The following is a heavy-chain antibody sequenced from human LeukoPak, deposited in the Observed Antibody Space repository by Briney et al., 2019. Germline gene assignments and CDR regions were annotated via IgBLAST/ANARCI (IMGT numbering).Heavy chain of an antibody. D-gene: IGHD1-26*01. CDR3: ARGRFGVGATTIDY. Sequence: SETLSLTCAVYGGSFSGYYWSWIRQPPGKGLEWIGEINHSGSTNYNPSLKSRVTISVDTSKDQFSLKLSSVTAADTAVYYCARGRFGVGATTIDYWGQGTLVTVSS. CDR1: GGSFSGYY. V-gene: IGHV4-34*01. J-gene: IGHJ4*02. CDR2: INHSGST.